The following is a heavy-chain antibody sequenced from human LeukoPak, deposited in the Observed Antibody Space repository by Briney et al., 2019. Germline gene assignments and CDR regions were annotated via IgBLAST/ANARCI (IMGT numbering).Heavy chain of an antibody. D-gene: IGHD3-10*02. CDR2: ISYDGSNK. J-gene: IGHJ6*04. V-gene: IGHV3-30*04. CDR3: AELGITMIGGV. Sequence: GGSLRLSCAASGFTFSSYAMSWVRQAPGKGLEWVAVISYDGSNKYYADSVKGRFTISRDNSKNTLYLQMNSLRAEDTAVYYCAELGITMIGGVWGKGTTVTISS. CDR1: GFTFSSYA.